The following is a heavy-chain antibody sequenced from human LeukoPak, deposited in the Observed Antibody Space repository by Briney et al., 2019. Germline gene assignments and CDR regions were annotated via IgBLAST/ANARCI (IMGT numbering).Heavy chain of an antibody. D-gene: IGHD1-26*01. Sequence: SETLSLTCAVSGGSISSSSYYWGWIRQPPGKGLEWIGSIYYSGSTYYNPSLKSRVTISVDTSKNQFSLKLSSVTAADTAVYYCARRGGELPFDYWGQGTLVTVSS. V-gene: IGHV4-39*01. CDR3: ARRGGELPFDY. J-gene: IGHJ4*02. CDR2: IYYSGST. CDR1: GGSISSSSYY.